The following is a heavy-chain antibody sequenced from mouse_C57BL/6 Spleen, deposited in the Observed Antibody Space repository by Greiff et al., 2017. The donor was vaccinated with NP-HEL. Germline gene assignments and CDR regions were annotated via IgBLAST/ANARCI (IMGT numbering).Heavy chain of an antibody. D-gene: IGHD1-1*01. CDR3: TTPPYGSSPWYFDF. J-gene: IGHJ1*03. CDR2: IDPENGDT. Sequence: EVQLQQSGAELVRPGASVKLSCTASGFNIKDDYMHWVKQRPEQGLEWIGWIDPENGDTEYASKFQGKATITADTSSNTAYLQLSSLTSEDTAVYYRTTPPYGSSPWYFDFWGTGTTVTVSS. V-gene: IGHV14-4*01. CDR1: GFNIKDDY.